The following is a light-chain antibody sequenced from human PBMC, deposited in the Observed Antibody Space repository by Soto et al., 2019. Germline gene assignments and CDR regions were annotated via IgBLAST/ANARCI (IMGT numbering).Light chain of an antibody. CDR3: CSYAGSSTPLYV. J-gene: IGLJ1*01. CDR2: EGS. CDR1: SSDVGSYNL. Sequence: QSVLTQPASVSGSPGQSITISCTGTSSDVGSYNLVSWYQQHPGKATKLMIYEGSKRPSGVSNRFSGSKSGNTASLTIFGLQAEDEADYYCCSYAGSSTPLYVFGTGTKVTVL. V-gene: IGLV2-23*01.